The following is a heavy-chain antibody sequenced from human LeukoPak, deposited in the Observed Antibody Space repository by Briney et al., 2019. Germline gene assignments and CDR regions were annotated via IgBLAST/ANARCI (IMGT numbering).Heavy chain of an antibody. Sequence: GGSLRLSCAASGFSFSSHWMHWVRQAPGEGLVWVSRINSDESSTTYADSVKGRFTISRDNAKNTLYLQMNSLRAEDTAVYYCARASDPWLQLTWGQGTLVTVSS. D-gene: IGHD5-24*01. CDR3: ARASDPWLQLT. CDR2: INSDESST. V-gene: IGHV3-74*01. J-gene: IGHJ5*02. CDR1: GFSFSSHW.